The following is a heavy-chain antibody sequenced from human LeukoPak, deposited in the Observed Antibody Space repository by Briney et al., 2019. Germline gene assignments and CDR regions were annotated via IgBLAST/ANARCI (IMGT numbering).Heavy chain of an antibody. J-gene: IGHJ4*02. V-gene: IGHV3-48*02. CDR1: GFTFSSYS. Sequence: GGSLRLSCAASGFTFSSYSMNWVRQAPGKGLEWVSYISTSSGPINYADSVKGRFTISRDNAKNSLYLQINSLRDEDTAMYYCARGGEGYYYDSSGYYTASPSYYFDYWGQGTLVTVSS. CDR2: ISTSSGPI. CDR3: ARGGEGYYYDSSGYYTASPSYYFDY. D-gene: IGHD3-22*01.